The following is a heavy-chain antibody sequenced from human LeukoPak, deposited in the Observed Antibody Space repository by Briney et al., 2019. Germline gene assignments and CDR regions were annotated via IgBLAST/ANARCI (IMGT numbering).Heavy chain of an antibody. Sequence: GGSLRLSCAASGFTFSTYAMSWIRQAPGKGLEWVSYISSSSSYTNYADSVKGRFTISRDNAKNSLYLQMNSLRAEDTAVYYCATGWIYYDILTGYYPNDAFDIWGQGTMVTVSS. V-gene: IGHV3-11*03. CDR2: ISSSSSYT. D-gene: IGHD3-9*01. CDR3: ATGWIYYDILTGYYPNDAFDI. CDR1: GFTFSTYA. J-gene: IGHJ3*02.